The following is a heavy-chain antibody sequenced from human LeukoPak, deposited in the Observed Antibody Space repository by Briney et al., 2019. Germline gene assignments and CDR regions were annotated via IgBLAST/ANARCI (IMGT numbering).Heavy chain of an antibody. CDR1: GGSFSGYY. CDR3: ARTEPYYYGMDV. CDR2: INHSGST. V-gene: IGHV4-34*01. J-gene: IGHJ6*02. Sequence: TSETLSLTCAVYGGSFSGYYWSWIRQPPGKGLEWIGEINHSGSTNYNPSLKSRVTISVDTSKNQFSLKLSSVTAADTAVYYCARTEPYYYGMDVWGQGTTVTVSS.